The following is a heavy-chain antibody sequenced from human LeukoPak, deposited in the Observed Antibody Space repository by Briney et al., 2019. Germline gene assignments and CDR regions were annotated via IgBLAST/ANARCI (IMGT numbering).Heavy chain of an antibody. CDR1: GFTFSSSA. J-gene: IGHJ3*02. V-gene: IGHV3-23*01. CDR3: AKATDAGDAFDI. D-gene: IGHD3-16*01. CDR2: ISGSGGST. Sequence: QSGGSLRLSCAASGFTFSSSAMSWVRQAPGKGLEWVSAISGSGGSTYYANSLKGRFTISRDNSKNTLYLQMNSLRAEDTAVYYCAKATDAGDAFDIWGQGTMVTVSS.